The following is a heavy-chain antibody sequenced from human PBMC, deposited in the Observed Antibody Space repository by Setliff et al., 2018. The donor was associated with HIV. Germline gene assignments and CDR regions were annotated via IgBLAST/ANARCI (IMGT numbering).Heavy chain of an antibody. CDR2: IYYSGST. CDR3: ARVRYSSGWYSHAFDI. V-gene: IGHV4-59*01. Sequence: PSETLSLTCTVSGGSISSYYWSWIRQPPGKGLEWIGYIYYSGSTNYNPSLKSRVTISVDTSKNQFSLKLSSVTAADTAVYYCARVRYSSGWYSHAFDIWGQGTMGTVS. J-gene: IGHJ3*02. CDR1: GGSISSYY. D-gene: IGHD6-19*01.